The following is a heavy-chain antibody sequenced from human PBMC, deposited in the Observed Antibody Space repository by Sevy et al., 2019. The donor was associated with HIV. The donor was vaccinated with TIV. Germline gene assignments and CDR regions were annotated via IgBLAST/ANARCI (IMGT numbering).Heavy chain of an antibody. Sequence: GGSLRLSCAASGFTFSSYAMSWVRQAPGKGLEWVSAISGSGGSTYYADSVKGRFTNSRDNSKNTLYLQMNSLRAEDTAVYYCAKRSSGGGNWYFDLWGRGTLVTVSS. CDR1: GFTFSSYA. CDR3: AKRSSGGGNWYFDL. D-gene: IGHD6-19*01. CDR2: ISGSGGST. J-gene: IGHJ2*01. V-gene: IGHV3-23*01.